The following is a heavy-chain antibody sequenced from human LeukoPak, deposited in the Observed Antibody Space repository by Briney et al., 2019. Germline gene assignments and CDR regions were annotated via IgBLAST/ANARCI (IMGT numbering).Heavy chain of an antibody. Sequence: GSLSLLCAAGGFRFSCFAMRWVRQAPGEGLEGGLAISGSGGSIYYADSVKGRFTISRDNSKNTLYLQMNSLRAEDTAVYYCAKEGLRWYARAAFDIWGQGTMVTVSS. V-gene: IGHV3-23*01. CDR2: ISGSGGSI. J-gene: IGHJ3*02. CDR1: GFRFSCFA. D-gene: IGHD4-23*01. CDR3: AKEGLRWYARAAFDI.